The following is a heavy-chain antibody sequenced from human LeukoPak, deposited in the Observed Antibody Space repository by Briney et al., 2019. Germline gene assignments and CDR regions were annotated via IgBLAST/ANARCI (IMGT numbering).Heavy chain of an antibody. Sequence: AGGSLRLSCAASGFTFSSYWMHWVRQAPGKGLEWVANIKQDGSEKYYVDSVKGRFTISRDNAKNSLYLQMNSLRAEDTAVYYCARECSEKSEVLLWFGELLQLTKSGYYYYYMDVWGKGTTVTISS. CDR1: GFTFSSYW. D-gene: IGHD3-10*01. J-gene: IGHJ6*03. V-gene: IGHV3-7*01. CDR3: ARECSEKSEVLLWFGELLQLTKSGYYYYYMDV. CDR2: IKQDGSEK.